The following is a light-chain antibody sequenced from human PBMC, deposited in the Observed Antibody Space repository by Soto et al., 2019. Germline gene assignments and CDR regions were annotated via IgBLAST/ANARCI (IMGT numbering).Light chain of an antibody. CDR1: SSDVGGSNY. Sequence: QSALTQPASVSGSPGQSITIPCTGTSSDVGGSNYVSWYQQHPGKAPKLIIYDVNNRPSGISNRFSGSKSGNTASLTISGLQAEDEADYYCSSYRSGSTLVFGGGTKLTVL. V-gene: IGLV2-14*03. CDR3: SSYRSGSTLV. J-gene: IGLJ2*01. CDR2: DVN.